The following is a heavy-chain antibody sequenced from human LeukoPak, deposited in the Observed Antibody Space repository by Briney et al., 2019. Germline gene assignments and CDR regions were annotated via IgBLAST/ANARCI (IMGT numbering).Heavy chain of an antibody. CDR1: GFTFSSYW. CDR3: ARDLELVFYDSTAYEY. Sequence: GGALRLSCAASGFTFSSYWMHWVRQAPGKGLVWVSRINSDGSSTSYADSVKGRFTISRDNAKNTLYLQMSSLRAEDTAVYYCARDLELVFYDSTAYEYWGQGTLVTVSS. V-gene: IGHV3-74*01. D-gene: IGHD3-22*01. J-gene: IGHJ4*02. CDR2: INSDGSST.